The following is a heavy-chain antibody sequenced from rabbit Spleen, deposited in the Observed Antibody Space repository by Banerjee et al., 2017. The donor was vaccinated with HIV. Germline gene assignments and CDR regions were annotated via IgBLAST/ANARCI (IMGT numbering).Heavy chain of an antibody. Sequence: EQLGESGGGLVKPEGSLTLTCTASGFSFSSSYFMCWVRQAPGKGLEWIACINAGSSGSYSATWAKGRFTCSKTSSTTVTLQMTSLTVADTATYFCARDTATSFSSYGMDLWGQGTLVTVS. CDR3: ARDTATSFSSYGMDL. V-gene: IGHV1S45*01. J-gene: IGHJ6*01. CDR2: INAGSSGS. CDR1: GFSFSSSYF. D-gene: IGHD7-1*01.